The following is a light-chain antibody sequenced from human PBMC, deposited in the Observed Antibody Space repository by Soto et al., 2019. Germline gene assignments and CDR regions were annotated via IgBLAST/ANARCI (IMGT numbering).Light chain of an antibody. CDR3: QSCDATNQV. CDR1: SGSIASNY. CDR2: EDN. V-gene: IGLV6-57*01. J-gene: IGLJ3*02. Sequence: NFMLTQPHSVSESPGKTVIISCTRSSGSIASNYVQWYQQRPGSSPTTVIYEDNQRPSGVPDRFSGSIDSSSNSASLTISGLETEDEADYFCQSCDATNQVFGGGTKVTVL.